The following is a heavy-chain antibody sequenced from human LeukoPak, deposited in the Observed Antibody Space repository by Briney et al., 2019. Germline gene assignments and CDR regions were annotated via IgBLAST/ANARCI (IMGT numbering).Heavy chain of an antibody. CDR2: INPNSGGT. Sequence: ASAKVSCKASGYTFTGYYMHWVRQAPGQGLEWMGWINPNSGGTNYAQKFQGRVTMTRDTSISTAYMELRSLRSDDTAVYYCARDILSGAIGAYYFDYWGQGTLVTVSS. CDR3: ARDILSGAIGAYYFDY. D-gene: IGHD4/OR15-4a*01. J-gene: IGHJ4*02. V-gene: IGHV1-2*02. CDR1: GYTFTGYY.